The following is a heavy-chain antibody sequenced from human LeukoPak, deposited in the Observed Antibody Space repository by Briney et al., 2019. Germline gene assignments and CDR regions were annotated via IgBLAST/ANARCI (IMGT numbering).Heavy chain of an antibody. J-gene: IGHJ6*03. CDR1: GFAFSSYS. CDR3: ARVGVRGVIYYYMDV. Sequence: GGSLRLSCAASGFAFSSYSMNWVRQAPGKGLEWVSSISSSSSYIYYADSVKGRFTISRDNAKNSLYLQMNSLRAEDTAVYYCARVGVRGVIYYYMDVWGKGTTVTVSS. V-gene: IGHV3-21*01. CDR2: ISSSSSYI. D-gene: IGHD3-10*01.